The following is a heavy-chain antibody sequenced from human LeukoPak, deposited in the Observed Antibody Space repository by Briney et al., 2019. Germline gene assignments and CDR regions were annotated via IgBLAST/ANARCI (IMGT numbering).Heavy chain of an antibody. CDR3: AKEGIYLKSSLED. V-gene: IGHV3-21*01. CDR2: ICSTSRCI. CDR1: GFTFSSYS. D-gene: IGHD2/OR15-2a*01. J-gene: IGHJ4*02. Sequence: GGSLRLSCAASGFTFSSYSMNWVRQAPGKGLEWVSSICSTSRCIFYADSVKGRFTISRDNSKNTFYLQMNSLRVDDTAIYYCAKEGIYLKSSLEDWGQGTPVTVSS.